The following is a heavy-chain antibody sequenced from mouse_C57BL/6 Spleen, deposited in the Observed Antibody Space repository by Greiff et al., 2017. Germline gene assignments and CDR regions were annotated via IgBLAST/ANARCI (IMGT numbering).Heavy chain of an antibody. CDR2: ISDGGSYT. V-gene: IGHV5-4*01. CDR3: ARDKATVVEDAMDY. Sequence: EVKVEESGGGLVKPGGSLKLSCAASGFTFSSYAMSWVRQTPEKRLEWVATISDGGSYTYYPDNVKGRFTISRDNAKNNLYLQMSHLKSEDTAMYYCARDKATVVEDAMDYWGQGTSVTVSA. D-gene: IGHD1-1*01. J-gene: IGHJ4*01. CDR1: GFTFSSYA.